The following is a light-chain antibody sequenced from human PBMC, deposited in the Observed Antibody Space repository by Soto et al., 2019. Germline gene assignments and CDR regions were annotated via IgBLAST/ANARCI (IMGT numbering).Light chain of an antibody. Sequence: EIVLTQSPATLSLSPGEGATLSCRASQSISSYLAWYQQKPGQAPRLLIYDASSRATGIPARFSGSGPGTDFTLTISSLEPEDFARYYCQQRSDWPPWTFGQGTKVEIK. J-gene: IGKJ1*01. CDR2: DAS. CDR1: QSISSY. CDR3: QQRSDWPPWT. V-gene: IGKV3-11*01.